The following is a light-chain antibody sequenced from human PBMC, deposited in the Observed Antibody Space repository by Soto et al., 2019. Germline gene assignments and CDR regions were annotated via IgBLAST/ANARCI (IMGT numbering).Light chain of an antibody. CDR3: QQHYTTPHT. CDR2: WAS. CDR1: QSVLYSSNNMNY. V-gene: IGKV4-1*01. Sequence: DIVMTQSPDSLAVSLGERATINCKSSQSVLYSSNNMNYLAWYQQKPGQPPKLLIYWASTRESGVPDRFSGSGSGTDFTLTITSLQAEAVAVYYCQQHYTTPHTFGQGTKLEIK. J-gene: IGKJ2*01.